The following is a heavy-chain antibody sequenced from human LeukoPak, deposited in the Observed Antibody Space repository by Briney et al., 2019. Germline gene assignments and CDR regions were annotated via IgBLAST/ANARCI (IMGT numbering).Heavy chain of an antibody. CDR1: GFTFSSYE. CDR3: ARLKLLWSNYFDY. V-gene: IGHV3-48*03. J-gene: IGHJ4*02. D-gene: IGHD2-2*01. CDR2: ISSSDSTI. Sequence: GGSLRLSCAASGFTFSSYEMHWVRQAPGKGLEWVSYISSSDSTIYYADSVKGRFTISRDNAKNSLYLQMNSLRAEDTAVYYCARLKLLWSNYFDYWGQGTLVTVSS.